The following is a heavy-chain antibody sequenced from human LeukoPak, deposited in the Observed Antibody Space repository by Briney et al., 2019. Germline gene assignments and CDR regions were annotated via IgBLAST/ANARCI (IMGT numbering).Heavy chain of an antibody. CDR1: GGSISDYY. CDR2: VSASGNT. CDR3: ARAARSRWLRCGYLDT. D-gene: IGHD5-24*01. J-gene: IGHJ4*02. V-gene: IGHV4-59*01. Sequence: SETLSLTCTVSGGSISDYYWIWIRQPPGKGLELIGYVSASGNTNYTHLLKSRVTISVDRSRNLFSLTLSSLTAADTAVYYCARAARSRWLRCGYLDTWGQGTLVSVPS.